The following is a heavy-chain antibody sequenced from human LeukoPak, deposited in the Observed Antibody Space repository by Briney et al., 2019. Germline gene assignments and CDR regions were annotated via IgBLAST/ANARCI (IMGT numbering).Heavy chain of an antibody. CDR3: AGGGWFRFDP. D-gene: IGHD2-15*01. CDR2: IYTSGST. Sequence: SQTLSLTCTVSGGSISSGSYYWSWIRQPAGRGLEWIGRIYTSGSTNYNPSLKSRVTISVDTSKNQFSLKLSSVTAADTAVYYCAGGGWFRFDPWGQGTLVTVSS. V-gene: IGHV4-61*02. CDR1: GGSISSGSYY. J-gene: IGHJ5*02.